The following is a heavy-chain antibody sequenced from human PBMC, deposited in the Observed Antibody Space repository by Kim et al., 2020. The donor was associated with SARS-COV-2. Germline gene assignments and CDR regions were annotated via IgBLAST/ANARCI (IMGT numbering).Heavy chain of an antibody. D-gene: IGHD3-10*01. CDR1: GFTFSSYA. V-gene: IGHV3-23*01. Sequence: GGSLRLSCAASGFTFSSYAMSWVRQAPGKGLEWVSAISGSGGSTYYADSVKGRFTISRDNSKNTLYLQMNSLRAEDTAVYYCAKWDTHYYGSGNGSWGQGTLVTVPS. CDR2: ISGSGGST. CDR3: AKWDTHYYGSGNGS. J-gene: IGHJ4*02.